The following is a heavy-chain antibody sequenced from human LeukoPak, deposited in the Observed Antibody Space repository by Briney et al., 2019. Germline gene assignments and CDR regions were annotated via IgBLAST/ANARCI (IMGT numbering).Heavy chain of an antibody. CDR1: GGSISSSSFY. V-gene: IGHV4-39*01. J-gene: IGHJ5*02. CDR2: IYYRGYT. CDR3: ARASGSESDWFDP. Sequence: SETLSLTCSVSGGSISSSSFYWGWIRQPPGRGLEWIGSIYYRGYTNHNPSLKSRVTISVDTSKNQFSLNLSSVTAADTAMYYYARASGSESDWFDPWGQGALVTVSS. D-gene: IGHD3-10*01.